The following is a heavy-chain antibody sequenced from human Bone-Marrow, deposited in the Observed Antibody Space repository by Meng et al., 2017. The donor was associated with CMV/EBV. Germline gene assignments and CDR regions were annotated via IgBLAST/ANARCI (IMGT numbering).Heavy chain of an antibody. V-gene: IGHV4-61*01. CDR2: IYYSGST. D-gene: IGHD3-3*01. CDR3: ARAGFLEWLYTTYFDY. CDR1: GGSVSSGSYY. J-gene: IGHJ4*02. Sequence: SETLSLTCTVSGGSVSSGSYYWSWIRQPPGKGLEWIGYIYYSGSTNYNPSLKSRVTISVDTSKNQFSLKLSSVTAADTAVYYCARAGFLEWLYTTYFDYWGQGTLVTVPS.